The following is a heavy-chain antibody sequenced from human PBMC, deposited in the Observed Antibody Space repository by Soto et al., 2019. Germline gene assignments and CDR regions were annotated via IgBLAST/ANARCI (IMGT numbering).Heavy chain of an antibody. CDR2: INAGNGNT. J-gene: IGHJ4*02. CDR1: GDTFTSYA. Sequence: ASVKVSGKASGDTFTSYAMHCVRQAPGQMLEWMGWINAGNGNTKYSQKFQGRVTITRDTSASTAYMELSSLRSEDTAVYYCAREPSKSIVGATDDYWGQGTLVTVSS. CDR3: AREPSKSIVGATDDY. D-gene: IGHD1-26*01. V-gene: IGHV1-3*01.